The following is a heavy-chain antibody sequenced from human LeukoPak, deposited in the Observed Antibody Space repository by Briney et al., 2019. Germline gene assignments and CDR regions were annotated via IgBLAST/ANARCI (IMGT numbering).Heavy chain of an antibody. D-gene: IGHD3-3*01. CDR3: VKEHDLWHEEGNWFDT. J-gene: IGHJ5*02. CDR1: VFHCNTYS. Sequence: GGSLRLSCTTSVFHCNTYSMSWVRQSPGKGLEWVSAINDDTPYYRDSVKGRFTVSRDKSKDTLYLQLNSLRAEDTAIYYCVKEHDLWHEEGNWFDTWGQGVLVTVSS. CDR2: INDDTP. V-gene: IGHV3-23*01.